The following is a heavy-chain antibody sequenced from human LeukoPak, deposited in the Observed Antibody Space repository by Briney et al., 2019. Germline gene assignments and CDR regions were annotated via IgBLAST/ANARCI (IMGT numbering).Heavy chain of an antibody. Sequence: SETLSLTCTVSGYSISSGYYWGWIRQPPGKGLEWIGSIYHSGSTYYNPSLKSRVTISVDTSKNQFSLKLSSVTAADTAVYYCAREDNWNYDTWGQGTPVTVSS. J-gene: IGHJ5*02. CDR3: AREDNWNYDT. CDR2: IYHSGST. CDR1: GYSISSGYY. V-gene: IGHV4-38-2*02. D-gene: IGHD1-7*01.